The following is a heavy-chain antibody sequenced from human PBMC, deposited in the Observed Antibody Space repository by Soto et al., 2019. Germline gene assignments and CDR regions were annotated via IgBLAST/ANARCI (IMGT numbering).Heavy chain of an antibody. CDR3: ARAHHLPYSSSWYKVDY. D-gene: IGHD6-13*01. CDR1: GGSFSGYY. Sequence: SETLSLTCAVYGGSFSGYYWSWIRQPPGKGLEWIGEINHSGSTNYNPSLKSRVTISVDTSKNQFSLKLSSVTAADTAVYYCARAHHLPYSSSWYKVDYWGQGTLVTVSS. V-gene: IGHV4-34*01. J-gene: IGHJ4*02. CDR2: INHSGST.